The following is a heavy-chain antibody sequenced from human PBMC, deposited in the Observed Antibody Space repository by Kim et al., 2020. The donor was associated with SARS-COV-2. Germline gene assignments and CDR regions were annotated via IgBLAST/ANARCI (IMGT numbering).Heavy chain of an antibody. CDR3: ARDYAGAAHFDY. D-gene: IGHD3-16*01. J-gene: IGHJ4*02. V-gene: IGHV3-21*01. Sequence: YSADSVRRRFTTTRDSAKNSLYLKMNSRRAEDTAVYYWARDYAGAAHFDYWGQGTLVTVSS.